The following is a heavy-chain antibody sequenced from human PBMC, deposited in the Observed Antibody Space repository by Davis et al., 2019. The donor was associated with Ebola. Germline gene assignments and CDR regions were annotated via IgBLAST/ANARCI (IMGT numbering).Heavy chain of an antibody. CDR2: ISGSGGST. D-gene: IGHD5-18*01. CDR1: GFTFSSYA. CDR3: ARAQITVMGFDP. V-gene: IGHV3-23*01. Sequence: GGSLRLSCAASGFTFSSYAMHWVRQAPGKGLEWVSAISGSGGSTYYADSVKGRFTISRDNSRNTLYLQMNSLRAEDTAVYYCARAQITVMGFDPWGQGTLVTVSS. J-gene: IGHJ5*02.